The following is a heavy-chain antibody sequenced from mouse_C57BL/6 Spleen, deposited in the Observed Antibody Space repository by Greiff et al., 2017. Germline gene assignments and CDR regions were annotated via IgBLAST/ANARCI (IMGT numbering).Heavy chain of an antibody. J-gene: IGHJ2*01. CDR2: IDPSDSYT. CDR1: GYTFTSYW. V-gene: IGHV1-59*01. Sequence: QVQLQQPGAELVRPGTSVKLSCKASGYTFTSYWMHWVKQRPGQGLEWIGVIDPSDSYTNYNQKFKGKATLTVDTSSSTAYMQLSSLTSEDSAVYYCARDYGSSPYYLDYWGQGTTLTVSS. D-gene: IGHD1-1*01. CDR3: ARDYGSSPYYLDY.